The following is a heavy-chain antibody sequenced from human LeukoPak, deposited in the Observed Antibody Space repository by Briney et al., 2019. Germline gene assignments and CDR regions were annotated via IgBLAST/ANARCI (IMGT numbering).Heavy chain of an antibody. CDR1: GFSFSDFY. CDR3: AREVRGSGRDFDY. V-gene: IGHV3-11*01. CDR2: IGTRSNPI. D-gene: IGHD1-26*01. Sequence: PGGSLRLSCAASGFSFSDFYMSWIRQAPGMGLEWISYIGTRSNPIYYADSVKGRFTISRDDAKNSLYLQMNSLRDEDTAAYFCAREVRGSGRDFDYWGQGILVTVST. J-gene: IGHJ4*02.